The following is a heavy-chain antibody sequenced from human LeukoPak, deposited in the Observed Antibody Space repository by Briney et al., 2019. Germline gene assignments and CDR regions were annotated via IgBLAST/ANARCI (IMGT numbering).Heavy chain of an antibody. V-gene: IGHV3-66*01. CDR1: GFTVSSNS. CDR3: ARGYFDSSGEFDY. CDR2: IYTGGTT. D-gene: IGHD3-22*01. Sequence: GGSLRLSCAASGFTVSSNSMSWVRQAPGKGLVWVSVIYTGGTTYYADSVKGRFTISRDNSKNTLYLQMNSLRAEDTAVYYCARGYFDSSGEFDYWGQGTLVTVSS. J-gene: IGHJ4*02.